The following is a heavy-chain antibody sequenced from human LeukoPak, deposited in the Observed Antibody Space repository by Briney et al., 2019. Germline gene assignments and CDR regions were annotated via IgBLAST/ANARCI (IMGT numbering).Heavy chain of an antibody. V-gene: IGHV7-4-1*02. CDR2: INTYTRNP. CDR1: GYTFTSYA. J-gene: IGHJ5*02. Sequence: ASVKVSCKASGYTFTSYAMNWVRQAPGQGLEWMGWINTYTRNPTYAQGLAGRFVLSMDTSVSTAYLQINGLRAEDTAVYFCARGGYCRSEECYSNYFDPWGQGTVVTVSS. CDR3: ARGGYCRSEECYSNYFDP. D-gene: IGHD2-15*01.